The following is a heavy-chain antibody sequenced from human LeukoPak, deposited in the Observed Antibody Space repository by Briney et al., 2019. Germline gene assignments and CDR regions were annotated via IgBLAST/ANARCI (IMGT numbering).Heavy chain of an antibody. V-gene: IGHV4-59*11. Sequence: SETLSLTCSVSGGSINSHYWSWIRQSPGTGLEWCRYFFSGGSANYNPSLKSRVSMSLDTSIDQFSLRLSSVTAADTAIYYCASRTAGNSWYGVFDYWSQGTLVTVSS. CDR3: ASRTAGNSWYGVFDY. D-gene: IGHD3-10*01. CDR2: FFSGGSA. J-gene: IGHJ4*02. CDR1: GGSINSHY.